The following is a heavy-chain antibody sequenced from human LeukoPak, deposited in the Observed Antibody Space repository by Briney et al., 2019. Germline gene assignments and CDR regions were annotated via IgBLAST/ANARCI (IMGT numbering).Heavy chain of an antibody. CDR2: IYTSGST. CDR3: ARIPTMVRGATAYYYYMDV. J-gene: IGHJ6*03. V-gene: IGHV4-61*02. CDR1: GGSISSGSYY. D-gene: IGHD3-10*01. Sequence: PSQTLSLTCTVSGGSISSGSYYWSWIRQPAGKGLEWIGRIYTSGSTNYNPSLKSRVTISVDTSKNQFSLKLSSVTAADTAVYYCARIPTMVRGATAYYYYMDVWGKGTTVTIAS.